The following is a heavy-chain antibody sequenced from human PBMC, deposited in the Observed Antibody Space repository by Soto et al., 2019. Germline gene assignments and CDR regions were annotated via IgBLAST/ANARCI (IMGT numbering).Heavy chain of an antibody. CDR3: AKQGDYDFWSSSNNWLDP. J-gene: IGHJ5*02. D-gene: IGHD3-3*01. V-gene: IGHV3-53*02. CDR2: FESGGSI. CDR1: GFSVRTNY. Sequence: EVQLVETGGGLIQPGGSLRLSCAASGFSVRTNYMSWVRQSPGKGLEWVSVFESGGSIYYADSVKGRFIISRDDAKNTVYLQMNSLRVEDTAVYYCAKQGDYDFWSSSNNWLDPWGQGTLVTVSS.